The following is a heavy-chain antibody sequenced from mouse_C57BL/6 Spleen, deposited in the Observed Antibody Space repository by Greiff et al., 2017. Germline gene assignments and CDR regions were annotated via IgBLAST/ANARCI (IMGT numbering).Heavy chain of an antibody. Sequence: VQLQQSGPELVKPGASVKISCKASGYTFTDYYMNWVKQSHGKSLEWIGDINPNNGGTSYNQKFKGKATLTVDKSSSTAYMELRSLTSEDSAVYYCASPCGSSFSWFAYWGQGTLVTVSA. CDR3: ASPCGSSFSWFAY. J-gene: IGHJ3*01. V-gene: IGHV1-26*01. CDR1: GYTFTDYY. CDR2: INPNNGGT. D-gene: IGHD1-1*01.